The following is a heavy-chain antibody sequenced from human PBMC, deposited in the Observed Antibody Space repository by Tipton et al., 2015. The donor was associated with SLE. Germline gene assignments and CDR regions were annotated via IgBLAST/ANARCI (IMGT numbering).Heavy chain of an antibody. CDR2: MNPKSGNT. J-gene: IGHJ6*02. D-gene: IGHD3-10*01. CDR3: ARGPLTQFQGIINHRPDV. CDR1: GYIFISYE. Sequence: QVQLVQSGAEVKKPGASVKVSCKASGYIFISYEITWVRQATGQGLEWMGWMNPKSGNTGFAQKFQGRLTMTRNTSISTAYMELSSLISEDTAVYYCARGPLTQFQGIINHRPDVWGQGTTVSVSS. V-gene: IGHV1-8*01.